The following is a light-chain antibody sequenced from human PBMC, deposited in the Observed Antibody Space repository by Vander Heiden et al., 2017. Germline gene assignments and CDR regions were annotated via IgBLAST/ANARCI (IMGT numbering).Light chain of an antibody. CDR1: QSISSY. J-gene: IGKJ1*01. CDR2: AAS. V-gene: IGKV1-39*01. Sequence: QMTKSPSSLSASVGDRVTITCRASQSISSYLNLYQQKPGKAPKLLIYAASSLQSGVPSRFSGSGSGTDFTLTISSLQPEDFATYYCQQSYSTPRTFGQGTKVEIK. CDR3: QQSYSTPRT.